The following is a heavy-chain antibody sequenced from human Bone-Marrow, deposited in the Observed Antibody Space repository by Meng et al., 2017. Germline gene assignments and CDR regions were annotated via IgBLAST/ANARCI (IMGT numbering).Heavy chain of an antibody. V-gene: IGHV3-23*01. D-gene: IGHD2-21*02. CDR1: GFTFSSYA. J-gene: IGHJ3*02. Sequence: GGSLRLSCAASGFTFSSYALSWVRQAPGKGLEWVSAISGSGDSTYYADSVKGRFTISRDKSKNTLYLQMNSLRAEDTAVYYCAKVRGAYCGGDCYLDAFDIWGQGTMVTVSS. CDR3: AKVRGAYCGGDCYLDAFDI. CDR2: ISGSGDST.